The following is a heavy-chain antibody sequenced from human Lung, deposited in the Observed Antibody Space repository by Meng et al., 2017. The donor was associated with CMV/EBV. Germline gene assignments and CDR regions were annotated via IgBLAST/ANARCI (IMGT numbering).Heavy chain of an antibody. CDR3: ASQGGERGS. Sequence: LSLPCAASGFTFSTYSMNWVRQAPGKGLEWVSSISTSSTYIYYADSVKGRFTISRDNAKNSLYLQMNSLRAEDTAVYYCASQGGERGSWGQGTLVTVSS. V-gene: IGHV3-21*01. J-gene: IGHJ5*02. D-gene: IGHD3-16*01. CDR2: ISTSSTYI. CDR1: GFTFSTYS.